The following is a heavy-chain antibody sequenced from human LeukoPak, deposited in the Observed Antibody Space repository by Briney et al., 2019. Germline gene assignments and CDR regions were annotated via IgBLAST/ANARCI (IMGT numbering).Heavy chain of an antibody. Sequence: SHSLSLACTVAGGSTSSAGYYWSWIRQQPWNDLEWIVYIYYSGSTYYNPSVKRRFTISVDASKNQCSLKLRSVNAAEMAVYSSARVAFFRELLHWGQGTLVTV. D-gene: IGHD3-10*01. CDR1: GGSTSSAGYY. V-gene: IGHV4-31*03. J-gene: IGHJ4*02. CDR3: ARVAFFRELLH. CDR2: IYYSGST.